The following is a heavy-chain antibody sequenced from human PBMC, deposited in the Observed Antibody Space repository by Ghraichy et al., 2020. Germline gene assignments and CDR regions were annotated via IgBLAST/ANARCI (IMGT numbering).Heavy chain of an antibody. CDR1: GFSFSNYV. Sequence: GGSLRLSCAASGFSFSNYVMSWVRQAPGERLEWVSSISGSGGSTFYADSVKGRFTVSRDNSKNTLYLQMKSLRVEDTAVYYCARDPEFSAFFDCWGQGTLVTVSS. D-gene: IGHD3-10*01. CDR2: ISGSGGST. V-gene: IGHV3-23*01. J-gene: IGHJ4*02. CDR3: ARDPEFSAFFDC.